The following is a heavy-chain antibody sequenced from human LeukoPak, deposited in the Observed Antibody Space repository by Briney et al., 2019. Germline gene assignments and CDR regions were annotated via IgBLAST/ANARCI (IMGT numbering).Heavy chain of an antibody. J-gene: IGHJ4*02. CDR1: GGFISSYY. D-gene: IGHD5-12*01. Sequence: PSETLSLTCNVSGGFISSYYWNWIRQPPGKGLEWIGYILYSGVTKYNPSLKSRVTISIDTSKNQFSLKLNSVTAADTAVYYCATFRGSPRRGPLDNWGQGTLVSVSS. V-gene: IGHV4-59*01. CDR3: ATFRGSPRRGPLDN. CDR2: ILYSGVT.